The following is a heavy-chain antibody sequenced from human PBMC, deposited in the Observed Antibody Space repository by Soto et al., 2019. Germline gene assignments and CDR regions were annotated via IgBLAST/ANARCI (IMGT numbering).Heavy chain of an antibody. D-gene: IGHD6-13*01. CDR2: IIPILGIA. Sequence: QVQLVQSGAEVKKPGSSVKLSCKASGGTFSSYTISWVRQAPGQGLEWMGRIIPILGIANYAQKFQGRVTITADKSTSTAYMELSSLRSEDTAVYYCAREAGYVIGHGWKAYYGMDVWGQGTTVTVSS. CDR1: GGTFSSYT. J-gene: IGHJ6*02. V-gene: IGHV1-69*08. CDR3: AREAGYVIGHGWKAYYGMDV.